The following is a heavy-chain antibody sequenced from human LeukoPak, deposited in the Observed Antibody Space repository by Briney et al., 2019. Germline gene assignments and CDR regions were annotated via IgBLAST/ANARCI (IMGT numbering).Heavy chain of an antibody. V-gene: IGHV3-7*01. CDR1: GFTFSSYW. CDR3: VRDEPVAGRGAFDP. Sequence: GGSLRLSCAASGFTFSSYWMSWVRQAPGKGLEWVANIKQDGSEKYYVDSVKGRFTISRDNAKNSLYLQMNSLRAEDTAVYYCVRDEPVAGRGAFDPWGQGTLVTVSS. CDR2: IKQDGSEK. D-gene: IGHD6-19*01. J-gene: IGHJ5*02.